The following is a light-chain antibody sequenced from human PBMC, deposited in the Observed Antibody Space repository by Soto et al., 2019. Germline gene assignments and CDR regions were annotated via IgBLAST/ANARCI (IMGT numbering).Light chain of an antibody. CDR2: EVS. CDR3: SSYAGSTVL. V-gene: IGLV2-8*01. Sequence: QSVLTQPPSASGSPGQSVTISCTGSSSDVGSFNYVSWYQHHPGKAPKLMISEVSKRPSGVPDRFSGSKSGNTASLTVSGLQADDEADYYCSSYAGSTVLFGGGTKVTVL. J-gene: IGLJ2*01. CDR1: SSDVGSFNY.